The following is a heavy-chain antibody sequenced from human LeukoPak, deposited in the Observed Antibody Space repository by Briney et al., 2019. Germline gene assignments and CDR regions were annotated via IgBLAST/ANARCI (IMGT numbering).Heavy chain of an antibody. D-gene: IGHD4-17*01. CDR1: GFTFSSYA. J-gene: IGHJ4*02. Sequence: PGGSLRLSCAASGFTFSSYAMHWVRQAPGKGLEWVAVISYDGSNKYYADSVKGRFTISRDNSKNTLYLQMNSLRAEDTAVHYCARPDYGDYGGPFDYWGQGTLVTVSS. V-gene: IGHV3-30-3*01. CDR2: ISYDGSNK. CDR3: ARPDYGDYGGPFDY.